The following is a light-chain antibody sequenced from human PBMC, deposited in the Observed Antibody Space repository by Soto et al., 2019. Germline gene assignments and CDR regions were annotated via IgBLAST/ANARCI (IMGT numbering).Light chain of an antibody. V-gene: IGKV1-5*01. CDR1: QSISSW. CDR3: QQYNRG. CDR2: DAS. Sequence: DIQMTQSPSTLPASVGDRVTITCRASQSISSWLAWYQQKPGKAPKLLIYDASSLESGVPSRFSGSGSGTEFTLTISSLQPDDFATYYCQQYNRGFGQGTKVEIK. J-gene: IGKJ1*01.